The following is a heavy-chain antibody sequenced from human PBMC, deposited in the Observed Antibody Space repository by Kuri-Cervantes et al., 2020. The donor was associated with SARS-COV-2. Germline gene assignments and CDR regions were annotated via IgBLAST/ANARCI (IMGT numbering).Heavy chain of an antibody. CDR1: EFTYSSYG. V-gene: IGHV3-30*18. J-gene: IGHJ6*02. Sequence: GGSLSLSCAASEFTYSSYGMHWVRQAPGKGLEWVAVISYDGSNKYYADSVKGRFTISRDNSKNTLYLQMNSLRAEDTAVYYCAKAGGGTAARPVPYYYYYGMDVRGQGTTVTVSS. CDR2: ISYDGSNK. CDR3: AKAGGGTAARPVPYYYYYGMDV. D-gene: IGHD6-6*01.